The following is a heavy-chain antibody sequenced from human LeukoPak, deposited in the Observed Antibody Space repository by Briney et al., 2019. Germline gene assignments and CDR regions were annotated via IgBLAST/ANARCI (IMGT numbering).Heavy chain of an antibody. D-gene: IGHD3-22*01. CDR3: ARGRTHSSGYYYVSPDAFDI. Sequence: ASVKVSCKASGYTFTSYYMHWVRQAPGQGLEWMGIINPSGGSTSYAQKFQGRVTMTRDTSTSTVYMELSSLRSEDTAVYYCARGRTHSSGYYYVSPDAFDIWGQGTMVTVSS. CDR1: GYTFTSYY. J-gene: IGHJ3*02. V-gene: IGHV1-46*01. CDR2: INPSGGST.